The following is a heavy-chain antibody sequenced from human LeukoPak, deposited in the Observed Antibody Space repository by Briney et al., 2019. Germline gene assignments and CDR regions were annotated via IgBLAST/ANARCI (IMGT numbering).Heavy chain of an antibody. D-gene: IGHD1-20*01. V-gene: IGHV3-23*01. CDR2: ISGSGTAT. CDR1: EFTFSNYA. J-gene: IGHJ4*02. CDR3: AKENNWNDGRFNYFDY. Sequence: GGSLRLSCAASEFTFSNYAMTWVRQAPGKGLKWVSTISGSGTATYYADSVKGRFTISRDNSKNTLYLQMNGLRAKDTAVYYCAKENNWNDGRFNYFDYWGQGTLVTVSS.